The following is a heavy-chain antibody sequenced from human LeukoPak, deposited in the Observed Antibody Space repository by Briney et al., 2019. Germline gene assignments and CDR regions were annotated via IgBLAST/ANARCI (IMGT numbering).Heavy chain of an antibody. CDR3: ARGYSSSWHHYYYYMDV. D-gene: IGHD6-13*01. V-gene: IGHV3-21*01. J-gene: IGHJ6*03. CDR1: GFTFSNYG. Sequence: GGSLRLSSAASGFTFSNYGLSWVRQAPGKELEWVSSISSSSSYIYYADSVKGRFTISRDNAKNSLYLQMNSLRAEDTAVYYCARGYSSSWHHYYYYMDVWGKGTTVTVSS. CDR2: ISSSSSYI.